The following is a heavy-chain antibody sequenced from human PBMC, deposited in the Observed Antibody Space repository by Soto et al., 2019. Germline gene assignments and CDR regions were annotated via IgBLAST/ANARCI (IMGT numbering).Heavy chain of an antibody. V-gene: IGHV1-58*01. CDR2: IVVGSGNT. Sequence: ASVKVSCKASGFTFTSSAVQWVRQARGQRLEWIGWIVVGSGNTNYAQKFQERVTITRDMSTSTAYMQLSSLRSEDTAVYYCAIDLTVKGAFDIWGQGTIVTVSS. J-gene: IGHJ3*02. CDR3: AIDLTVKGAFDI. D-gene: IGHD4-17*01. CDR1: GFTFTSSA.